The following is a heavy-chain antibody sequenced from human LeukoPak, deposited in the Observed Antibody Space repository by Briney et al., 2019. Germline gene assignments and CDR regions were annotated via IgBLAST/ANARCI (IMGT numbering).Heavy chain of an antibody. CDR3: ARRIATRGLDAFDI. J-gene: IGHJ3*02. D-gene: IGHD6-13*01. V-gene: IGHV4-39*01. CDR1: GGSISSTSYY. CDR2: SFYSGST. Sequence: SETLSLTCTVSGGSISSTSYYWGWIRQPQGKGLEWIGISFYSGSTYYNPSLQSRVTISVDTSKNQFSLRLSSVTAADTAVYYCARRIATRGLDAFDIWGQGTMVTVSS.